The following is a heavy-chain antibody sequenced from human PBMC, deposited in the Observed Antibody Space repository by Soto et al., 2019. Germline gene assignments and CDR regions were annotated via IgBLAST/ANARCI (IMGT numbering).Heavy chain of an antibody. V-gene: IGHV4-30-2*01. CDR3: ARGSPYYDFWSGYYWFDP. Sequence: SETLSLTCAVSGGSISSGGYSWSWIRQPPGKGLEWIGYIYHSGSTYYNPSLKSRVTISVDRSKNQFSLKLSSVTAADTAVYYCARGSPYYDFWSGYYWFDPWGQGTLVTVSS. J-gene: IGHJ5*02. CDR1: GGSISSGGYS. CDR2: IYHSGST. D-gene: IGHD3-3*01.